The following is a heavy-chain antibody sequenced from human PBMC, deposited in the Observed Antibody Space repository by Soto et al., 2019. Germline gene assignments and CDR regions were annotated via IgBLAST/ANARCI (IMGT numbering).Heavy chain of an antibody. V-gene: IGHV5-10-1*01. J-gene: IGHJ4*02. Sequence: PGESLKISCKGSGYSFTSYWINWVRQMPGKGLEWMGRIDPSDSYTNYSPSFQGHVTISADKSISTAYLQWSSLKASDTAMYYCARRRYYDSSGYDYWGQGTLVTVSS. D-gene: IGHD3-22*01. CDR2: IDPSDSYT. CDR3: ARRRYYDSSGYDY. CDR1: GYSFTSYW.